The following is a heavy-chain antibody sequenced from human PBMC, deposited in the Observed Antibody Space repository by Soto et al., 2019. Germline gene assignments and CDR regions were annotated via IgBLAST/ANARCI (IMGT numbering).Heavy chain of an antibody. J-gene: IGHJ4*02. CDR3: ARRTTIPRTGDYYFDY. V-gene: IGHV4-59*08. Sequence: SETLSLTCTVSGGSISSYYWSWIRQPPGKGLEWIGYIYYSGSTNYNPSLKSRVTISVDTSKNQFSLKLSSVTAADTAVYYCARRTTIPRTGDYYFDYWGQGTLVTVS. CDR1: GGSISSYY. D-gene: IGHD5-12*01. CDR2: IYYSGST.